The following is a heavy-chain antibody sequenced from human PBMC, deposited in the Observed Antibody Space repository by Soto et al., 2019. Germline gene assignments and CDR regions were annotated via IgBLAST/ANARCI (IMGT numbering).Heavy chain of an antibody. Sequence: GGSLRLSCAASGFTFSSYSMNWVRQAPGKGLEWVSYISSSSSTIYYADSVKGRFTISRDNAKNSLYLQMNSLRDEDTAVYYCARDQAGGDYATEYYYYGMDVWGQGTTVTVSS. D-gene: IGHD4-17*01. CDR1: GFTFSSYS. CDR2: ISSSSSTI. CDR3: ARDQAGGDYATEYYYYGMDV. J-gene: IGHJ6*02. V-gene: IGHV3-48*02.